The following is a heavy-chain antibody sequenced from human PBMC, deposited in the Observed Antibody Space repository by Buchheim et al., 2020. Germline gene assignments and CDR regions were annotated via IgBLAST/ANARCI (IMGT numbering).Heavy chain of an antibody. D-gene: IGHD2-2*01. Sequence: EVQLVESGGGPVQPGGSLRLSCAASGFTFSHYWMHWVRQGPGKGLVWVSRINSDGSSATYADAVKGRFTVSRANAKTTLSLQMNSLRAEDTAVYYCVRDREPVSNSRNFDYWGPGTL. V-gene: IGHV3-74*01. CDR1: GFTFSHYW. CDR2: INSDGSSA. CDR3: VRDREPVSNSRNFDY. J-gene: IGHJ4*02.